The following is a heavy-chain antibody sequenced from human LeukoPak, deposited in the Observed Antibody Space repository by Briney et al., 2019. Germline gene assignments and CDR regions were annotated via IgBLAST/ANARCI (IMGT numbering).Heavy chain of an antibody. Sequence: ASVKVSCKASGYTFTSNGITWVRQAPGQGLEWVGWISCNNGDTRYAQKFQGRVTVTTDTSTSTVYMELRSLRSDDTAVYYCARDLEWDIVATIVGYWGQGTLVTVSS. CDR1: GYTFTSNG. CDR3: ARDLEWDIVATIVGY. CDR2: ISCNNGDT. D-gene: IGHD5-12*01. V-gene: IGHV1-18*01. J-gene: IGHJ4*02.